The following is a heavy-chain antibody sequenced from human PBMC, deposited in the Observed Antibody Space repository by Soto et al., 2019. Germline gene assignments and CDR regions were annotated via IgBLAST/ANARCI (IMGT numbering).Heavy chain of an antibody. CDR3: ARDRVTELRDCHWFDP. D-gene: IGHD2-21*02. V-gene: IGHV4-31*03. CDR1: GGSISSGGDY. CDR2: IYYSGST. J-gene: IGHJ5*02. Sequence: PSETLCLTCTVSGGSISSGGDYWSWIRQHPGKGLEWIGYIYYSGSTYYNPSLKSRVTISVDTSKNQFSLKLSSVTAADTAVYYCARDRVTELRDCHWFDPWGQGTLVTLSS.